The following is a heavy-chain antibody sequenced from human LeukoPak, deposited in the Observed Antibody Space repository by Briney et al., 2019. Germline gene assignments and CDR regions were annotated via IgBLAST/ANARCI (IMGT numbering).Heavy chain of an antibody. CDR3: ARGYSYDFNY. D-gene: IGHD5-18*01. CDR2: INPNSGDT. Sequence: ASVKVSCKASGYTFTGYYLHWVRQAPGQCLEWVGRINPNSGDTNYAQNFQGRVTMTRDTSISTAYIDLSRLRSDDTAVYYCARGYSYDFNYWGQGTLVTVSS. J-gene: IGHJ4*02. CDR1: GYTFTGYY. V-gene: IGHV1-2*06.